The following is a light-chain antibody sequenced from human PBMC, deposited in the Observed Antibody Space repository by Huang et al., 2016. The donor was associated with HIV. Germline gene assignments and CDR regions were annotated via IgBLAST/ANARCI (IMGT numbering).Light chain of an antibody. Sequence: DIQMTQSPSSLSASVGDRVTITCRASQSIRSYLNWYQQKPGKAPNLLIYTASSLQSGVPSRFSGSGSGTDFTLTISSLKPEDFATYYCQQSYSTRRTFGQGTKLEIK. CDR2: TAS. CDR1: QSIRSY. V-gene: IGKV1-39*01. J-gene: IGKJ2*01. CDR3: QQSYSTRRT.